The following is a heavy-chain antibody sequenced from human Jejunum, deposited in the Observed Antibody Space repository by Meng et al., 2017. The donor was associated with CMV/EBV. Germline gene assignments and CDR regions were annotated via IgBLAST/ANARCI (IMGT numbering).Heavy chain of an antibody. Sequence: KASGDSFTSYYIHWVRQGPGQGLELMGLNNPYDSSTAYAQRFQGRLNVTRDTSTSTVYMELSSLRSEDTAIFYCVREGSGYKYFDYWGQGTLVTVSS. D-gene: IGHD5-12*01. CDR3: VREGSGYKYFDY. CDR2: NNPYDSST. CDR1: GDSFTSYY. J-gene: IGHJ4*02. V-gene: IGHV1-46*01.